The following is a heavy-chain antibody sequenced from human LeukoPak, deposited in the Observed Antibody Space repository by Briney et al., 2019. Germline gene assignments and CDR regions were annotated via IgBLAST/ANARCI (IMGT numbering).Heavy chain of an antibody. J-gene: IGHJ4*02. CDR1: GYTFTSNY. V-gene: IGHV1-46*01. D-gene: IGHD3-22*01. CDR2: IYPRDGST. CDR3: ATPSYDSSVYYGVFDY. Sequence: ASVKVSCKASGYTFTSNYIHWVRQAPGQGLEWMGMIYPRDGSTSYAQKFQGRVTVTRDTSTSTVHMELSSLRSEDTAVYYCATPSYDSSVYYGVFDYWGQGPLVTVSS.